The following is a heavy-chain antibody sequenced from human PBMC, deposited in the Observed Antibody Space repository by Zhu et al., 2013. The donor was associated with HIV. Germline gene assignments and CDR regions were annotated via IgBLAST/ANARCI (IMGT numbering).Heavy chain of an antibody. CDR3: ARAYGRHHDY. V-gene: IGHV3-30*03. CDR1: GFTFSSYG. Sequence: VQLVESGGGVVQPGRSLRLSCAASGFTFSSYGMHWVRQAPGKGLEWVAVISYDGSNKYYADSVKGRFTISRDNSKNTLYLQMNSLRAEDTAVYYCARAYGRHHDYWGQGTLVTVSS. D-gene: IGHD4-17*01. CDR2: ISYDGSNK. J-gene: IGHJ4*02.